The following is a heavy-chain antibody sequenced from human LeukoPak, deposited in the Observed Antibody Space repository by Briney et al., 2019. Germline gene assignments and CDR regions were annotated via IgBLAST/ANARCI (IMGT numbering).Heavy chain of an antibody. V-gene: IGHV4-39*01. CDR1: GGSISSSSYY. CDR2: IYYSGST. CDR3: ARQGDSGWYYFDY. D-gene: IGHD6-19*01. Sequence: PSETLSLTCTVSGGSISSSSYYWGWIRQPPGKGLEWIGSIYYSGSTYYNPSLKSRVTISVDTSKNQFSLKLSSVTAADTAAYYCARQGDSGWYYFDYWGQGTLVTVSS. J-gene: IGHJ4*02.